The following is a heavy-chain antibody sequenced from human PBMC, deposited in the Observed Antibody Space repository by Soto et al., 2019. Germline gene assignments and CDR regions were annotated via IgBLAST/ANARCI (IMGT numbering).Heavy chain of an antibody. J-gene: IGHJ4*02. D-gene: IGHD3-10*01. CDR3: ARGVRKFDY. V-gene: IGHV4-34*01. CDR2: INHSGST. Sequence: SETLSLTCAVYGGSFSGYYWSWIRQPPGKGLEWIGEINHSGSTNYNPSLKSRVTISVDTSKNQFSLKLSSVTAADTAVYYCARGVRKFDYWGQGTLVTVSS. CDR1: GGSFSGYY.